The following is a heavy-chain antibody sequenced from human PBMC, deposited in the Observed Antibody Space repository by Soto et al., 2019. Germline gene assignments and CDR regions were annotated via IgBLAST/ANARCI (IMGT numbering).Heavy chain of an antibody. Sequence: GGSPRLSCAASGFTFSNAWMSWVRQAPGKGLEWVGRIKSKTDGGTTDYAAPVKGRFTISRDDSKNTLYLQMNSLKTEDTAVYYCTTAGGWYHLFDYWGQGTLVTVSS. CDR1: GFTFSNAW. CDR3: TTAGGWYHLFDY. CDR2: IKSKTDGGTT. V-gene: IGHV3-15*01. D-gene: IGHD6-19*01. J-gene: IGHJ4*02.